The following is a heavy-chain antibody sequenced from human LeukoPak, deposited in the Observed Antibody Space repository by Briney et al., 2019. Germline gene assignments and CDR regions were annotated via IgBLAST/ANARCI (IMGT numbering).Heavy chain of an antibody. D-gene: IGHD4-17*01. CDR3: AKDRDYGAAKYYFDY. Sequence: GGSLRLSCAASGFTFSSYAMHWVRQAPGKGLEWVAVISNDGRDIKYADSVKGRFTISRDNSKNTLSPQLNSLRAEDTAVYYCAKDRDYGAAKYYFDYWGQGALVTVSS. J-gene: IGHJ4*02. V-gene: IGHV3-30*18. CDR1: GFTFSSYA. CDR2: ISNDGRDI.